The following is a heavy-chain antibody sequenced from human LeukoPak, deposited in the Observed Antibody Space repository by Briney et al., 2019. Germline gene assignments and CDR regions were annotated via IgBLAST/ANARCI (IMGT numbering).Heavy chain of an antibody. J-gene: IGHJ4*02. CDR3: ARGVDYDFWSGYLTIRGFDY. V-gene: IGHV4-34*01. Sequence: ASETLSLTCAVYGGSFSGYYWSWIRQPPGKGLQWIGEINHSGSINYNPSLKSRVTISVDTSRNQFSLKPTSVTAEDTAVYYCARGVDYDFWSGYLTIRGFDYWGQGTLVTVSS. CDR1: GGSFSGYY. D-gene: IGHD3-3*01. CDR2: INHSGSI.